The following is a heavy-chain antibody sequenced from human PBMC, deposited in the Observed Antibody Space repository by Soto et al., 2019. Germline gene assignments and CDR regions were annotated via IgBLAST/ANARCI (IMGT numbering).Heavy chain of an antibody. CDR1: GGSISSYY. CDR3: ARTVGAAYYFDF. V-gene: IGHV4-59*12. J-gene: IGHJ4*02. Sequence: SETLSLTCTVSGGSISSYYWSWIRQPPGKGLEWIGYIYYSGSTNYNPSLKSRVNMSIDTSNNHFSLNLKSVTAADAAVYYCARTVGAAYYFDFWGQGALATVSS. D-gene: IGHD1-26*01. CDR2: IYYSGST.